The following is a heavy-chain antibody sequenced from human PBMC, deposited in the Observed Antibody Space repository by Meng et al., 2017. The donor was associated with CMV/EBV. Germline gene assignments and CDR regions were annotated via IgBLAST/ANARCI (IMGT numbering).Heavy chain of an antibody. CDR1: GFTFSSYA. Sequence: GESLKISCAASGFTFSSYAMHWVRQAPGKGLEWVAVISYDESNKYYADSVKGRFTISRDNSKNTLYLQMNSLRAEDTAVYYCARDRSRYSSGWLLDYWGQGTLVTVSS. CDR2: ISYDESNK. D-gene: IGHD6-19*01. CDR3: ARDRSRYSSGWLLDY. J-gene: IGHJ4*02. V-gene: IGHV3-30-3*01.